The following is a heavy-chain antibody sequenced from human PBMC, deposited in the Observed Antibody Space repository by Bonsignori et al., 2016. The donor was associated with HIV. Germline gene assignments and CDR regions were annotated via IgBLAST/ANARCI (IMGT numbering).Heavy chain of an antibody. Sequence: WIRQPPGKGLEWVSIIYGAGGTTDYADSVRGRFIISRDNSKNTLYLQMNGLRVEDTAVYYCAKDLFGTTWSFDYWGQGTLVTVSS. CDR2: IYGAGGTT. D-gene: IGHD2/OR15-2a*01. V-gene: IGHV3-23*03. CDR3: AKDLFGTTWSFDY. J-gene: IGHJ4*02.